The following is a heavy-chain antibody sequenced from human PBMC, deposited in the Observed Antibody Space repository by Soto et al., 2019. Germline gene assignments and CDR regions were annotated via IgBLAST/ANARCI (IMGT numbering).Heavy chain of an antibody. CDR3: ARQRGNYFDY. V-gene: IGHV4-59*01. CDR2: IYYTGST. Sequence: SETLSLTCTVSGDSISTFYWSWIRQPPGKGLEWIGYIYYTGSTNYNPSLKSRVTMSVDTSKKQFSLKLTSVTAADTAVYYCARQRGNYFDYWGQGSLVTVSS. D-gene: IGHD3-10*01. J-gene: IGHJ4*02. CDR1: GDSISTFY.